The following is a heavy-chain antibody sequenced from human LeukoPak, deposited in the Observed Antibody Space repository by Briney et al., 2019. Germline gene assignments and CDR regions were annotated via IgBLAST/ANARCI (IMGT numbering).Heavy chain of an antibody. CDR3: ARDKGLPQAFDI. V-gene: IGHV4-59*01. J-gene: IGHJ3*02. Sequence: SQTLSLTCTVSGGPISSYYWSWIRQPPGKGLEYIGYISYSVTTSYNPSLKSRVAIAVDTSKNQFSLKLSSVTAADTDVYYCARDKGLPQAFDIWGQGTMVTVSS. CDR1: GGPISSYY. CDR2: ISYSVTT. D-gene: IGHD5/OR15-5a*01.